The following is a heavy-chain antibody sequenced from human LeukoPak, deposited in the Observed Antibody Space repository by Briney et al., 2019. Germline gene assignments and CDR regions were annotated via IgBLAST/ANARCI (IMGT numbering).Heavy chain of an antibody. D-gene: IGHD2-15*01. CDR3: ATGIGYCSGGSCYAYYYYGMDV. V-gene: IGHV1-24*01. CDR2: FDPEDGET. Sequence: GASVKVSCKVSGYTLTELSMHWVRQAPGKGLEWMGGFDPEDGETIYAQKFQGRVTMTEDTSTDTAYMELSSLRSEDTAVYYCATGIGYCSGGSCYAYYYYGMDVGGQGTTVTVSS. J-gene: IGHJ6*02. CDR1: GYTLTELS.